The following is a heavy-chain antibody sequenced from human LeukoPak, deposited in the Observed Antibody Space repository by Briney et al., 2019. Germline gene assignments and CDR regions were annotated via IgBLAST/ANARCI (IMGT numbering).Heavy chain of an antibody. D-gene: IGHD3-22*01. Sequence: GGSLRLSCAASGFTFDDYAMHWVRQAPGKGLEWVSGISWNSGSIGYADSVKGRFTISRDNAKNSLYLQMNSLRAEDTALYYCAKDQYYYDSSGSPDYWGQGTLVTVSS. CDR1: GFTFDDYA. V-gene: IGHV3-9*01. CDR3: AKDQYYYDSSGSPDY. CDR2: ISWNSGSI. J-gene: IGHJ4*02.